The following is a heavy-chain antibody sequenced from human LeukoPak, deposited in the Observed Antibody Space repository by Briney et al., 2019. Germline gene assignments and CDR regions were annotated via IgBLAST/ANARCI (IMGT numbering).Heavy chain of an antibody. Sequence: GGSLRLSCAASGLAFSSYAMSWVRQAPGKGLEWVSAISGSGGSTYYADSVKGRFTISRDNSKNTLYLQMNSLRAEDTAVYYCAKDDGSSWYWASDYWGQGTLVTVSS. CDR1: GLAFSSYA. CDR2: ISGSGGST. J-gene: IGHJ4*02. CDR3: AKDDGSSWYWASDY. D-gene: IGHD6-13*01. V-gene: IGHV3-23*01.